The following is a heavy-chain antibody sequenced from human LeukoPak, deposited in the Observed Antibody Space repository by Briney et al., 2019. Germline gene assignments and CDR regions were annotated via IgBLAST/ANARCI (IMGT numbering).Heavy chain of an antibody. CDR1: GYTFTSYA. D-gene: IGHD3-22*01. CDR3: ARDARGDDSSGYYWIYFDY. CDR2: INAGNGNT. V-gene: IGHV1-3*01. Sequence: ASVKVSCKASGYTFTSYAMHWVRQAPGQRLEWMGWINAGNGNTKYSQKFQGRVTITRDTSASTAYMELSSLRSEDTAVYYCARDARGDDSSGYYWIYFDYWGQGTLVTVSS. J-gene: IGHJ4*02.